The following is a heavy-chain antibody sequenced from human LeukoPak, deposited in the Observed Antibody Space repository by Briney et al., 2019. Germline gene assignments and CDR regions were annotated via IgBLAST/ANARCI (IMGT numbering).Heavy chain of an antibody. J-gene: IGHJ6*02. D-gene: IGHD6-13*01. CDR2: INHSGST. V-gene: IGHV4-34*01. Sequence: SETLSLTCAVYGGSFGGYYWSWIRQPPGKGLEWIGEINHSGSTNYNPSLKSRVTISVDTSKNQFSLKLSSVTAADTAVYYCAREWRISSWLALDYGMDVWGQGTTVTVSS. CDR1: GGSFGGYY. CDR3: AREWRISSWLALDYGMDV.